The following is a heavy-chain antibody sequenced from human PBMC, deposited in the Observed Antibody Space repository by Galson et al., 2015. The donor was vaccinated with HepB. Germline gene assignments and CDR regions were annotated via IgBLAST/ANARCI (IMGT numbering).Heavy chain of an antibody. CDR1: GFTFSDHY. V-gene: IGHV3-72*01. D-gene: IGHD6-13*01. CDR3: ARYSSRGGGLDV. J-gene: IGHJ6*02. Sequence: SLRLSCAASGFTFSDHYMDWVRQAPGKGLEWVGRSSDKAESYTTEYAASVQGRFTISRDDSENSLFLQMNSLKAEDPAVYYCARYSSRGGGLDVWGQGTTVTVSS. CDR2: SSDKAESYTT.